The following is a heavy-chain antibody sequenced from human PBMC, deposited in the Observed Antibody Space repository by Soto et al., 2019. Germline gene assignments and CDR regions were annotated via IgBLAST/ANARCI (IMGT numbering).Heavy chain of an antibody. Sequence: GGSLRLSCAASGFTFSSYSMNWVRQAPGKGLEWVSSISSSSSYIYYADSVKGRFTISRDNAKKSLYLQMNSLRAEDTAVYYCARGRFITIFGVVIAPVDVWGKGTTVTVSS. CDR2: ISSSSSYI. V-gene: IGHV3-21*01. J-gene: IGHJ6*04. CDR1: GFTFSSYS. CDR3: ARGRFITIFGVVIAPVDV. D-gene: IGHD3-3*01.